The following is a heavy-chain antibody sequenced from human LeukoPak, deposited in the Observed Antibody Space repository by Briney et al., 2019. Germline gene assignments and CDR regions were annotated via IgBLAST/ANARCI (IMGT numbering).Heavy chain of an antibody. D-gene: IGHD1-1*01. CDR3: AKGGGVPIY. V-gene: IGHV3-30-3*01. CDR1: GFTFSSYA. Sequence: GGSLRLSCAASGFTFSSYAMHWVRQAPGKGLEWVAVISYDGSNKYYADSVKGRFTISRDNSKNTLYLQMNSLRAEDTAVYYCAKGGGVPIYWGQGTLVTVSS. J-gene: IGHJ4*02. CDR2: ISYDGSNK.